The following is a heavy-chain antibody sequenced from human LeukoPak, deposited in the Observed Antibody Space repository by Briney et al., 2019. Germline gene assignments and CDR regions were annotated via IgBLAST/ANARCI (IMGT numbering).Heavy chain of an antibody. CDR2: ISSSGSTI. D-gene: IGHD1-26*01. V-gene: IGHV3-48*03. J-gene: IGHJ4*02. Sequence: GGSLRLSCAASGFTFSSYEMNWVRRAPGKGLEWVSYISSSGSTIYYADSVKGRFTISRDNAKNSLYLQMNSLRAEDTAVYYCARGGRVGATNDYFDYWGQGTLVTVSS. CDR1: GFTFSSYE. CDR3: ARGGRVGATNDYFDY.